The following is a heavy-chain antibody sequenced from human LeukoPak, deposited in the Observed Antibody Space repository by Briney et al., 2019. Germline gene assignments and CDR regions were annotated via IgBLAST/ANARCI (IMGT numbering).Heavy chain of an antibody. CDR1: GFTFSSYS. J-gene: IGHJ4*02. V-gene: IGHV3-21*01. CDR2: ISSSSSYI. CDR3: ARELAGGSFDY. Sequence: GGSLRLSCAASGFTFSSYSMNWVRQAPAKGLEWVSSISSSSSYIYYADSVKGRFTISRDNAKNSLYLQMNSLRAEDTAVYYCARELAGGSFDYWGQGTLVTVSS. D-gene: IGHD7-27*01.